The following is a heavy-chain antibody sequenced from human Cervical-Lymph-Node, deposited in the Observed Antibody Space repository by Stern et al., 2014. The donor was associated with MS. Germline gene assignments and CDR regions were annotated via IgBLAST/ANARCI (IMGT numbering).Heavy chain of an antibody. V-gene: IGHV1-2*02. CDR1: GYTFTGYY. Sequence: VQLVESGAEVKKPGASVKVSCKASGYTFTGYYMHWVRQAPGQGPEWMGWINSNSGGTTYAQKFEGRVTVTRDTSISTVYMELSRLRSDDTAVYYCARGGTSSCDYWGQGTLVTISS. D-gene: IGHD1-14*01. CDR2: INSNSGGT. J-gene: IGHJ4*02. CDR3: ARGGTSSCDY.